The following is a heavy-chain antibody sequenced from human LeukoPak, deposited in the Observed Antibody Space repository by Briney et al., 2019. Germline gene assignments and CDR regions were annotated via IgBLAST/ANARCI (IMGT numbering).Heavy chain of an antibody. CDR1: GFTFSSYA. D-gene: IGHD6-6*01. J-gene: IGHJ4*02. CDR3: AKVISSIAARPIGY. V-gene: IGHV3-23*01. Sequence: WGSLRLSCAASGFTFSSYAMSWVSQAPGKGLEWVSAISGSGGSTYYADSVKGRFTISRDNSKNTLYLQMNSLRAEDTAVYYCAKVISSIAARPIGYWGQGTLVTVSS. CDR2: ISGSGGST.